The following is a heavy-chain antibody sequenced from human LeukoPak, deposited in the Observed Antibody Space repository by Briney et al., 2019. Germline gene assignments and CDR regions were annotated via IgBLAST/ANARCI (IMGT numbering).Heavy chain of an antibody. J-gene: IGHJ6*03. CDR1: GGSSSGYY. D-gene: IGHD2/OR15-2a*01. CDR3: ARAGFYASVNQYYYYYYMDV. Sequence: SETLSLTCTVFGGSSSGYYCNWIRQPAGKRLEWIGRIYTSGSSNYNPSLKSRVTMSVDTSKNQFSLKLSSVTAADTAVYYCARAGFYASVNQYYYYYYMDVWGTGTTVTVSS. V-gene: IGHV4-4*07. CDR2: IYTSGSS.